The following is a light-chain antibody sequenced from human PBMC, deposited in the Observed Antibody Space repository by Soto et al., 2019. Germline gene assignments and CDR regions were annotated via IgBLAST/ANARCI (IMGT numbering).Light chain of an antibody. V-gene: IGLV2-23*02. Sequence: QSVLSQPASVSGSPGQSITISCTGSSSDVGRYYLVSWFQQHPGKAPKLIISEVTRRPSGVSNRFSASKSGNTASLTISGLQAEDEADYYCCSYAGNSDVVFGGGTQLTVL. CDR1: SSDVGRYYL. J-gene: IGLJ2*01. CDR2: EVT. CDR3: CSYAGNSDVV.